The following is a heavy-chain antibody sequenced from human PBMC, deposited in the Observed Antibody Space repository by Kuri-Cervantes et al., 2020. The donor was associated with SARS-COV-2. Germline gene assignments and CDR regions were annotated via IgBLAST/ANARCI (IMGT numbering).Heavy chain of an antibody. Sequence: SVKVSCKASGGTFSSYAISWVRQAPGQGLEWMGGIIPIFGTANYAQKFQGRVTMTSDTSTSTAYMELRSLSSDDTAVYYCARDHHGIAVAGADFWGQGTRVTGAS. J-gene: IGHJ4*02. CDR3: ARDHHGIAVAGADF. V-gene: IGHV1-69*06. CDR1: GGTFSSYA. CDR2: IIPIFGTA. D-gene: IGHD6-19*01.